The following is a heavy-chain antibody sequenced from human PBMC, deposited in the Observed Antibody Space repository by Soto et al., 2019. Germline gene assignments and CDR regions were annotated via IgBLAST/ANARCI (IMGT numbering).Heavy chain of an antibody. D-gene: IGHD4-17*01. J-gene: IGHJ4*02. CDR2: ISGSGDST. CDR1: GFTFSNYA. V-gene: IGHV3-23*01. Sequence: PGGSLRLSCAASGFTFSNYAMIWVRQAPGKGLEWVSAISGSGDSTFYADSVKGRFTISRDNSKNTLYLQMNSLRAEDTAIYYCAKAPLRFADFWGQGTLVTVSS. CDR3: AKAPLRFADF.